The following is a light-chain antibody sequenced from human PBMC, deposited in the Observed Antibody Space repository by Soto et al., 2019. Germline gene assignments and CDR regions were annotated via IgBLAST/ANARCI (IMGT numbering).Light chain of an antibody. CDR2: GAS. V-gene: IGKV3-15*01. CDR3: QQYNKWPYT. Sequence: DIVMTQSPATLSVSPGEGAALSCRASQGVSRNFAWYQQKPGQAPRLLIYGASTMATDIPARFRGSGSGPEFTLSISSLQSEDFAVDDCQQYNKWPYTFGQGTKLEIK. J-gene: IGKJ2*01. CDR1: QGVSRN.